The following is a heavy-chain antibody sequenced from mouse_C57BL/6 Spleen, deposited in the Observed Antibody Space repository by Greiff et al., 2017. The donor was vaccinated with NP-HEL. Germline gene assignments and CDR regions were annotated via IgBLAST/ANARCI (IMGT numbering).Heavy chain of an antibody. CDR2: IWSGGST. D-gene: IGHD1-1*01. J-gene: IGHJ3*01. V-gene: IGHV2-2*01. CDR1: GFSLTSYG. CDR3: AIYYGSSYGFAY. Sequence: QVQLKESGPGLVQPSQSLSITCTVSGFSLTSYGVHWVRQSPGKGLEWLGVIWSGGSTDYNAAFISRLSISKDNPKSQVFFKMNSLQADDTAIYYCAIYYGSSYGFAYWGQGTLVTVSA.